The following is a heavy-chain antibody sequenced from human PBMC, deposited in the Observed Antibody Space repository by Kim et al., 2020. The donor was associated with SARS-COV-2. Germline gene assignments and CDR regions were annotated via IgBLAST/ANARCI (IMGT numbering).Heavy chain of an antibody. CDR2: INPNSGGT. J-gene: IGHJ4*02. CDR3: ARQGYYDSSGCPTDY. Sequence: ASVKVSCKASGYTFIGYPIHWVQQAPGQGLEWMGRINPNSGGTNYAQKFLGRVTMTRDTSSTTAYMELTRLRSDDTAVYYCARQGYYDSSGCPTDYWGQG. V-gene: IGHV1-2*06. CDR1: GYTFIGYP. D-gene: IGHD3-22*01.